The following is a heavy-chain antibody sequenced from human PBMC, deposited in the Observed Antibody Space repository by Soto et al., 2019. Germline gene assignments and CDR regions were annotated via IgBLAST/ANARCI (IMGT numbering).Heavy chain of an antibody. V-gene: IGHV3-48*03. CDR1: GLSLSSHE. Sequence: GGCIILSSAASGLSLSSHEVNGVRQNTGKGLEWISYIDPSGNTMHYADSVKGRFTISRDNAKNSLYLQMNSLRAEDTAVYYCARDPPGLKDFDYWGQGPLVTVSS. CDR2: IDPSGNTM. CDR3: ARDPPGLKDFDY. J-gene: IGHJ4*02.